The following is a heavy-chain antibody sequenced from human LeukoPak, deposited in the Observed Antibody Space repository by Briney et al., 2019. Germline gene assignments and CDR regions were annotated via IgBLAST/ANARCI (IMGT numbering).Heavy chain of an antibody. V-gene: IGHV1-18*01. CDR1: GYTFTSYG. CDR3: ARVAEYYERRYIRIPSTPDY. Sequence: ASVKVSCKASGYTFTSYGISWVRQAPGQGLEWMGWISAYNGNTNYAQKLQGRVTMTTDTYTSTAYMELRSLRSDDTAVYYCARVAEYYERRYIRIPSTPDYWGQGTLVTVSS. CDR2: ISAYNGNT. J-gene: IGHJ4*02. D-gene: IGHD3-22*01.